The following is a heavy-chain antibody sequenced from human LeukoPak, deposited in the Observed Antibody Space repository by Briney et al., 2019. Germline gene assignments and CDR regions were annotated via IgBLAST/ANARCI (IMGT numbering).Heavy chain of an antibody. CDR3: ARVTNAGGDAFDI. Sequence: GESLKISCKGSGYSFTSYWIGWVRQMPGKGLEWMGIIYPGDSDTRYSPSFQGQVTISADKSISTAYLQWSSLKASDTAMHYCARVTNAGGDAFDIWGQGTMVTVSS. D-gene: IGHD3-10*01. CDR1: GYSFTSYW. J-gene: IGHJ3*02. CDR2: IYPGDSDT. V-gene: IGHV5-51*01.